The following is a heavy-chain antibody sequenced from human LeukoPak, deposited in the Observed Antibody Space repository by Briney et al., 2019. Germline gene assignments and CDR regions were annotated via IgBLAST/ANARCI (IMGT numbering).Heavy chain of an antibody. CDR2: INPSGGST. V-gene: IGHV1-46*01. Sequence: ASVKVSCKASGYTFTSYYMHWVRQAPGQGLEWMGIINPSGGSTSYAQKFQGRVTMTRDTSTSTVYMELSSLRSEDTAVYYCQAVLGSTTGYFQHWGQGTLVTVSS. J-gene: IGHJ1*01. CDR3: QAVLGSTTGYFQH. CDR1: GYTFTSYY. D-gene: IGHD4-17*01.